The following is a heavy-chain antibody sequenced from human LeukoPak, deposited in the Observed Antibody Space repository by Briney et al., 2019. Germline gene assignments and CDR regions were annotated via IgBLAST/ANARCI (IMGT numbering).Heavy chain of an antibody. V-gene: IGHV3-11*04. CDR1: GSTFSDYY. CDR2: ISSSGSTI. CDR3: ARDYDSSGYYNNWFDP. J-gene: IGHJ5*02. Sequence: AGGSLRLSCAASGSTFSDYYMSWIRQAPGKGLEWVSYISSSGSTIYYADSVKGRFTISRDNAKNSLYLQMNSLRAEDTAVYYCARDYDSSGYYNNWFDPWGQGTLVTVSS. D-gene: IGHD3-22*01.